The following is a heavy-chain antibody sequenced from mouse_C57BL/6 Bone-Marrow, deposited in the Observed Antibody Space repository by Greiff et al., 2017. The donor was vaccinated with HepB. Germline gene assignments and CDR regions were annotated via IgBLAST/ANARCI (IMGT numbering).Heavy chain of an antibody. J-gene: IGHJ1*03. CDR1: GYTFTDYN. Sequence: VQLQQSGPELVKPGASVKIPCKASGYTFTDYNMDWVKQSHGKSLEWIGDINPNNGGTIYNQKFKGKATLTVDKSSSTAYMELRSLTSEDTAVYYCARNWAHWYVDVWGTGTTVTVSS. CDR3: ARNWAHWYVDV. CDR2: INPNNGGT. V-gene: IGHV1-18*01. D-gene: IGHD4-1*01.